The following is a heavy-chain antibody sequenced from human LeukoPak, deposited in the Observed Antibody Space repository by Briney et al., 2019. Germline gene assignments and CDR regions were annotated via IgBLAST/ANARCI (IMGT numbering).Heavy chain of an antibody. CDR3: ARVDSDCSSTSCYDLAFDY. CDR2: IIPIFGTA. V-gene: IGHV1-69*01. CDR1: GGTFSSYA. D-gene: IGHD2-2*01. J-gene: IGHJ4*02. Sequence: GSSVKVSCKASGGTFSSYAISWVRQAPGQGLEWMGGIIPIFGTANYAQKFQGRVTITADESTSTAYMELSSLRSEDTAVYYCARVDSDCSSTSCYDLAFDYWGQGTLVTVSS.